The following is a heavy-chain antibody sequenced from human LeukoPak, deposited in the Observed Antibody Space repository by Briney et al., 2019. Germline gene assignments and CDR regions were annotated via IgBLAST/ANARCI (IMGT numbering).Heavy chain of an antibody. CDR3: ARDGGVDLYSSNSELDY. J-gene: IGHJ4*02. CDR2: IYTSGRT. V-gene: IGHV4-61*02. Sequence: PSQTPSLTCTVSGGSISSGSYYWSSIRQPAGKGLEWIGRIYTSGRTNYNPSLKSRVTMSVDTSKNQFSLKLSSVTAADTAVYYCARDGGVDLYSSNSELDYWGQGTLVTVSS. D-gene: IGHD6-13*01. CDR1: GGSISSGSYY.